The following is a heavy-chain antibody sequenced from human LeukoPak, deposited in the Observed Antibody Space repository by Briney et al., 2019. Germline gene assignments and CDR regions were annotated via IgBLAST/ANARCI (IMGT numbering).Heavy chain of an antibody. CDR1: GYTFTSYY. CDR3: AREGLWADYYYYYYMDV. Sequence: ASVKVSSKASGYTFTSYYMHWVRQAPGQGIEWMGIINPSGGSTSYAQKFQGRVTMTRDMSTSTVYMELSSLRSEDTAVYYCAREGLWADYYYYYYMDVWGKGTTVTVSS. D-gene: IGHD5-18*01. CDR2: INPSGGST. V-gene: IGHV1-46*01. J-gene: IGHJ6*03.